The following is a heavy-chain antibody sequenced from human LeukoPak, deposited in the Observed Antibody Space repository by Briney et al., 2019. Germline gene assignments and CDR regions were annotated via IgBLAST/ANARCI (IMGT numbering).Heavy chain of an antibody. J-gene: IGHJ4*02. V-gene: IGHV3-23*01. CDR3: AKEEWLGKMNYFDY. CDR2: ISGSGGGGST. D-gene: IGHD6-19*01. CDR1: GFTFSSYA. Sequence: TGGSLRLSCAASGFTFSSYAMSWVRQAPGKGLEWVSSISGSGGGGSTYYADSVKGRFTISRDTSKNTLYLQMNSLRAEDTAVYYCAKEEWLGKMNYFDYWGQGTLVTVSS.